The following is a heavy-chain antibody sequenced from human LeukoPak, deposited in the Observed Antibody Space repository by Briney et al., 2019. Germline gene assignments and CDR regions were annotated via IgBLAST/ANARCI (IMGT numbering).Heavy chain of an antibody. CDR1: GFSFNSHS. V-gene: IGHV3-48*02. CDR2: ISSGSGTI. Sequence: GGSLRLSCAASGFSFNSHSMNWVRQAPGQGLEWLSYISSGSGTIYYADSVKGRFTISRDNAKNSLYLQMSSLRDADTAVYYCAREQVPLGTGIDYWGQGTLVTVSS. D-gene: IGHD3/OR15-3a*01. J-gene: IGHJ4*02. CDR3: AREQVPLGTGIDY.